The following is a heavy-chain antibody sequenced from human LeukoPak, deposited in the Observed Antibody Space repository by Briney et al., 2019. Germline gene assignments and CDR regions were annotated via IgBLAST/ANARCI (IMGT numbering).Heavy chain of an antibody. V-gene: IGHV3-11*04. CDR1: GFTFSDYY. Sequence: AGGSLRLSCAVSGFTFSDYYMSWIRQAPGKGLEGISYIDSSRKATYYADSVKGRFTISRDNAKNSLFLQMNSLRTEDTAVYYCARGLRQTIGYPLFDYWGQGALVTVSS. CDR3: ARGLRQTIGYPLFDY. D-gene: IGHD5-18*01. CDR2: IDSSRKAT. J-gene: IGHJ4*02.